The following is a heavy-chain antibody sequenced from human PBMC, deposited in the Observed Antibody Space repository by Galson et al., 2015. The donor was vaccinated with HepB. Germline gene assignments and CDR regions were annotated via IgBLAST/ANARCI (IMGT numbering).Heavy chain of an antibody. Sequence: SLRLSCAASGSTFSNTWMNWVRQVPGKGLEWVGRIRSKAAGGTTDFAAPVKGRFTISRDDSKNMLYLEMNSLKSEDTAVYYCATGRGISGPNNYCDDWGQGTLVTVSS. CDR2: IRSKAAGGTT. CDR3: ATGRGISGPNNYCDD. V-gene: IGHV3-15*01. D-gene: IGHD3-10*01. CDR1: GSTFSNTW. J-gene: IGHJ4*02.